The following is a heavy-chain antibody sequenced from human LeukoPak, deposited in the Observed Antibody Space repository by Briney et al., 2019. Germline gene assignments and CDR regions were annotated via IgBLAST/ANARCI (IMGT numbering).Heavy chain of an antibody. D-gene: IGHD2-21*01. J-gene: IGHJ4*02. CDR2: IYSGGIT. CDR1: GFTVSTNY. Sequence: TGGSLRLSCAASGFTVSTNYMSWVRQAPGKGLEWVSVIYSGGITYYAASVKGRFTISRDNSKNTLSLQMNSLRAEDTPVCYCARHSGGDCYGYYFDFWGQGTLVTVSS. CDR3: ARHSGGDCYGYYFDF. V-gene: IGHV3-66*04.